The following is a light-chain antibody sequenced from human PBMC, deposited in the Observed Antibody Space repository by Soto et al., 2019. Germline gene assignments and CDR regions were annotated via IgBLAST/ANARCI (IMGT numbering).Light chain of an antibody. CDR1: SSDVGSYNL. V-gene: IGLV2-23*02. J-gene: IGLJ3*02. Sequence: QSALTQPASVSGSPGQSITISCTGTSSDVGSYNLVSWYQQHPGKAPKLMIYDVSKRPSGGSNRFSGSKSGNTASLTISGLQAEDEADYYCCSYAGSSTVVFGGGTKLTVL. CDR3: CSYAGSSTVV. CDR2: DVS.